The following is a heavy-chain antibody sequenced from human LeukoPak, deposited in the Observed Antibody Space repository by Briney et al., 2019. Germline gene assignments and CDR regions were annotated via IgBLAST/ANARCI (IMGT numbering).Heavy chain of an antibody. D-gene: IGHD3-16*02. CDR3: ARVPPAYYDYVWGSYRRASKDY. Sequence: SETLSLTCTVSGGSISSYYWSWIRQPPGKGLEWIGYIYYSGSTNYNPSLKSRVTISVDTSKNQFSLKLSSVTAADTAVYYCARVPPAYYDYVWGSYRRASKDYWGQGTLVTVSS. CDR1: GGSISSYY. CDR2: IYYSGST. J-gene: IGHJ4*02. V-gene: IGHV4-59*12.